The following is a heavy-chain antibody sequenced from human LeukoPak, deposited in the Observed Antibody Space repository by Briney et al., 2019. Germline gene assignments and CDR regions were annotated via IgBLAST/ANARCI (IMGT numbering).Heavy chain of an antibody. J-gene: IGHJ4*02. CDR2: ISGSGGST. CDR1: GFTFGSYA. CDR3: AKDMDVSIYGYNFDY. Sequence: GRSLRLSWAASGFTFGSYAMSWVRQAPGTGLEWVSVISGSGGSTVHADSVKGRFTISRDNSKNTLYLQMNSLRAEDTAVYYCAKDMDVSIYGYNFDYWGQGTLVTVSS. D-gene: IGHD5-24*01. V-gene: IGHV3-23*01.